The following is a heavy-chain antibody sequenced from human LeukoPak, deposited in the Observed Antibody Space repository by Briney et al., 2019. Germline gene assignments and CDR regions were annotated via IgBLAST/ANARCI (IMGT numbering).Heavy chain of an antibody. Sequence: PSETLSLTCTVSSGSLSSSSYYWGWIRQPPGKGLEWVGSINYRGSNYHNSSLKSRVTMSIDTSKNQFSLKLSSVTAADTAVYYCARYGVDTAMGYYYYYYMDVWGKGTTVTISS. CDR1: SGSLSSSSYY. J-gene: IGHJ6*03. CDR2: INYRGSN. CDR3: ARYGVDTAMGYYYYYYMDV. V-gene: IGHV4-39*07. D-gene: IGHD5-18*01.